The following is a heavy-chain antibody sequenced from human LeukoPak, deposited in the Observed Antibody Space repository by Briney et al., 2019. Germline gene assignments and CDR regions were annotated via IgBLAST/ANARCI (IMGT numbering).Heavy chain of an antibody. D-gene: IGHD5-12*01. CDR2: IYHSGST. J-gene: IGHJ3*02. CDR3: ASGNTGYDRDSFDI. Sequence: SETLSLTCAVSGGSISRGGYSWGWVRQPPGEGLEWVGYIYHSGSTYYNPSLQSRVTVSLDRSKNQFSLKLSSMTAADTAVYYCASGNTGYDRDSFDIWGQGTMVTVSS. CDR1: GGSISRGGYS. V-gene: IGHV4-30-2*01.